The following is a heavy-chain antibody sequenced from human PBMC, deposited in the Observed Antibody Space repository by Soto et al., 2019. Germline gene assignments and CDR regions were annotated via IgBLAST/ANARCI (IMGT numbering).Heavy chain of an antibody. Sequence: ASVKVSCKASGYTFVNNDTSWGRQATGQGLEWMGWMNPNSGNTGYAQKFQGRVSMTRNTCITTAYLELSSLRSDDTAIYYCARMATSGTLNWFDPWGQGTLVALSS. CDR1: GYTFVNND. CDR2: MNPNSGNT. J-gene: IGHJ5*01. V-gene: IGHV1-8*01. CDR3: ARMATSGTLNWFDP.